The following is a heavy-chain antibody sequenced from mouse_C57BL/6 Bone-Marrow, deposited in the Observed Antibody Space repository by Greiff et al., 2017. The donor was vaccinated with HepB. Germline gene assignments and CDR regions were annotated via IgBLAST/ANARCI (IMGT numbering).Heavy chain of an antibody. Sequence: QVQLKQSGPELVKPGASVKISCKASGYSFTSYYIHWVKQRPGQGLEWIGWIYPGSGNTKYNEKFKGKATLTADTSSSTAYMQLSSLTSEDSAVYYCASYYGSSYGWYFDVWGTGTTVTVSS. CDR3: ASYYGSSYGWYFDV. J-gene: IGHJ1*03. D-gene: IGHD1-1*01. V-gene: IGHV1-66*01. CDR2: IYPGSGNT. CDR1: GYSFTSYY.